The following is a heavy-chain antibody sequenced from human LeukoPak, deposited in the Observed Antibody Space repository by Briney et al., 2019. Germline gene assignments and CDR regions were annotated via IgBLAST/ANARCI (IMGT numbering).Heavy chain of an antibody. Sequence: PGGSLRLSCAASGFTFSSYAMSWVRQAPGKGLEWVSAISGSGGSIYYADSVKGRFTISRDNSKNTLYLQMNSLRAEDTAVYYCARGARFLGATYYFDYWGQGTLVTVSS. CDR3: ARGARFLGATYYFDY. D-gene: IGHD1-1*01. CDR2: ISGSGGSI. CDR1: GFTFSSYA. J-gene: IGHJ4*02. V-gene: IGHV3-23*01.